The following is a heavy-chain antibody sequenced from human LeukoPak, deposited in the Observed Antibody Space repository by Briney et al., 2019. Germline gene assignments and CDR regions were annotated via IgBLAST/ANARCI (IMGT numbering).Heavy chain of an antibody. J-gene: IGHJ4*02. Sequence: PSETLSLTCTVSGGSISSSSYYWGWIRQPPGKGLEWIGSIYYSGSTYYNPSLKSRVTISVDTSKNQFSLKLSSVTAADMAVYYCARHRRRGQAAYNAWGQGTLVTVSS. V-gene: IGHV4-39*01. CDR2: IYYSGST. CDR3: ARHRRRGQAAYNA. CDR1: GGSISSSSYY. D-gene: IGHD6-13*01.